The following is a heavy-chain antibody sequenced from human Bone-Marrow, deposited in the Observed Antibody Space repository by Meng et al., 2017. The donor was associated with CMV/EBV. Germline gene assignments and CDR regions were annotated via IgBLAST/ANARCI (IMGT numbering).Heavy chain of an antibody. CDR3: ARVTGNYDFWSGRYYYYGMDV. CDR2: IYYTGST. D-gene: IGHD3-3*01. V-gene: IGHV4-61*01. CDR1: GASVNSGSYY. J-gene: IGHJ6*02. Sequence: SETLSLTCSVSGASVNSGSYYWSWIRQPPGKGLEWIGYIYYTGSTNYNPSLKSRVTISVDTSKNQFSLKLSSVTTADTAVYYCARVTGNYDFWSGRYYYYGMDVWGQGTTIAVSS.